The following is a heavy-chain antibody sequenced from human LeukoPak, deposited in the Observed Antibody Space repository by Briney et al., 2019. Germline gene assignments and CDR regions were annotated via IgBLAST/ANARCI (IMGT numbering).Heavy chain of an antibody. CDR1: GFTFSRYW. CDR3: AKAPLYSSSWYGY. V-gene: IGHV3-7*03. CDR2: MNQDGSEI. Sequence: GGSLRLSCVGSGFTFSRYWLNWVRQAPGKGLEWVANMNQDGSEIYYLDSVKGRFTISRDNSKNTLYLQMNSLRAEDTAVYYCAKAPLYSSSWYGYWGLGTLVTVSS. D-gene: IGHD6-13*01. J-gene: IGHJ4*02.